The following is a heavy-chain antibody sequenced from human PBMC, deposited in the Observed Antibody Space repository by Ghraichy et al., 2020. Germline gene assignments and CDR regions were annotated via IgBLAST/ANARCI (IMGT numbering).Heavy chain of an antibody. V-gene: IGHV3-33*01. D-gene: IGHD3-10*01. Sequence: GESLRLSCAASTLTFNDFGMHWVRHAPGKGLEWVATIWHDGSKQYYSDSVKGRFTVSRDNSKDTLYLEMNTLRAEDTAVYFCARDTSPVLRGVYNHYQYGMDVWGQGTPVTV. J-gene: IGHJ6*02. CDR2: IWHDGSKQ. CDR1: TLTFNDFG. CDR3: ARDTSPVLRGVYNHYQYGMDV.